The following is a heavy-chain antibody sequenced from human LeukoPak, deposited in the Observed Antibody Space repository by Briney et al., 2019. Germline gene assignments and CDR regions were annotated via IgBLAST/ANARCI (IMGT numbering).Heavy chain of an antibody. D-gene: IGHD6-19*01. CDR2: ISTDGATT. V-gene: IGHV3-23*01. CDR1: GFTFSSDG. J-gene: IGHJ3*02. Sequence: GGSLRVSCAASGFTFSSDGMSCVRQAPGKGLEWVSIISTDGATTHYADSVKGRFTISRDNSKNTLYLQMSSLRIEDTAVYYCAKGEGGSGWCSPFHIWGQGTMVTVSS. CDR3: AKGEGGSGWCSPFHI.